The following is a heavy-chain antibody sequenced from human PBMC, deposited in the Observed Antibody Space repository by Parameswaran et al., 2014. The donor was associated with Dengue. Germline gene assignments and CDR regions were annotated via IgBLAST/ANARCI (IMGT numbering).Heavy chain of an antibody. Sequence: VRQMPGKGLEWMGRIDPSDSYTNYSPSFQGHVTISADKSISTAYLQWSSLKASDTAMYYCARTKTGIAAAYYYYMDVWGKGTTVTVSS. CDR2: IDPSDSYT. J-gene: IGHJ6*03. CDR3: ARTKTGIAAAYYYYMDV. V-gene: IGHV5-10-1*01. D-gene: IGHD6-13*01.